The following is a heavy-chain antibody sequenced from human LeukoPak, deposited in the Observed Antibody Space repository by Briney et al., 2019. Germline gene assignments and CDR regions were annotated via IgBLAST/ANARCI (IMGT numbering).Heavy chain of an antibody. V-gene: IGHV3-53*01. J-gene: IGHJ6*02. CDR2: IYSGGST. Sequence: SGGSLRLSCAASGFTVSSNYMSWVRQAPGKGLEWVSVIYSGGSTYYADSVKGRFTISRDNSKNTLYLQMNSLRAEDTAVYYCARAPSSGWASWSVPYGMDVWGQGTTVTVSS. D-gene: IGHD6-19*01. CDR1: GFTVSSNY. CDR3: ARAPSSGWASWSVPYGMDV.